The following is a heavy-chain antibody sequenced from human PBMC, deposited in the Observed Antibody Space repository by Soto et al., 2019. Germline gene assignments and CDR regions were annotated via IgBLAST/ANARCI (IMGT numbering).Heavy chain of an antibody. Sequence: QVQLQESGPGLVKPSETLSLTCTVSGGSISSYYWRWLRQSPGKRLEWIGYIHYSGITKYNPSLKSRVTISLDTSKNQFSLKLSSVTAADSAVYYCARHPGASFDYWGQGTLVTVSS. CDR1: GGSISSYY. J-gene: IGHJ4*02. CDR3: ARHPGASFDY. V-gene: IGHV4-59*01. D-gene: IGHD7-27*01. CDR2: IHYSGIT.